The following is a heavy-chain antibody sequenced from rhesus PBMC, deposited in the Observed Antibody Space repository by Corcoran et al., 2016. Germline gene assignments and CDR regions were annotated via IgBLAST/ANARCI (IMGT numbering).Heavy chain of an antibody. D-gene: IGHD6-25*01. CDR2: INSGGGST. CDR3: ASDSGRWNMDY. CDR1: GFTFSRYW. V-gene: IGHV3S42*01. Sequence: EVQLVESGGGLAKPGGSLRLSCAASGFTFSRYWLNRARPAPGKGLVGVSAINSGGGSTYYADSVKGRFTISRDNSKNTLSLRMNSLTAEDTAVYYCASDSGRWNMDYWSPGVLVTVSS. J-gene: IGHJ4*01.